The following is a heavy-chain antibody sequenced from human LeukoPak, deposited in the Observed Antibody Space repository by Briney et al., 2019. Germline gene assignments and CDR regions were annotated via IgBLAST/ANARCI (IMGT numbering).Heavy chain of an antibody. CDR1: GGTFSSYA. Sequence: GSSVKVSCKASGGTFSSYAISWVRQAPGQGLEWMGGIIPIFGTANYAQKFQGRATITADESTSTAYMELSSLRSEDTAVYYCARALWFGELSPGGAWGQGTLVTVSS. CDR2: IIPIFGTA. V-gene: IGHV1-69*01. J-gene: IGHJ5*02. D-gene: IGHD3-10*01. CDR3: ARALWFGELSPGGA.